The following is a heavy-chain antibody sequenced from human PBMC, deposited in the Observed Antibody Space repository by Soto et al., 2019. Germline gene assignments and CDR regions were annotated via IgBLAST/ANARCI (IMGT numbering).Heavy chain of an antibody. CDR1: GGTFSGYA. CDR2: IIPLLGIP. D-gene: IGHD1-20*01. CDR3: ARDPRSITGTTSSEDFQH. Sequence: QAQLMQSGAEVKKPGSSVKVSCKASGGTFSGYAINWVRQAPGQGLEWMGGIIPLLGIPDYGQKFQGRITIAADESTGTAYMDLRGLRSEDTAVYYCARDPRSITGTTSSEDFQHWGQGTLVSVSS. J-gene: IGHJ1*01. V-gene: IGHV1-69*01.